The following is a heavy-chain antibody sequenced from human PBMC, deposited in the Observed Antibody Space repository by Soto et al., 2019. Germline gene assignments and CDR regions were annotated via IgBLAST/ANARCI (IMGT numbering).Heavy chain of an antibody. CDR3: ARGQATIIVGVGAY. Sequence: QVQLVQSGAEVKKPGASVKVSCKASGYTFTSYGISWVRQAPGLGLEWMGWISAYNGNTNYAPKLQASATTTTDTSTSTAYMELGSLRSDDTAVYYCARGQATIIVGVGAYGGEGTLVTVSP. J-gene: IGHJ1*01. CDR2: ISAYNGNT. D-gene: IGHD3-22*01. CDR1: GYTFTSYG. V-gene: IGHV1-18*01.